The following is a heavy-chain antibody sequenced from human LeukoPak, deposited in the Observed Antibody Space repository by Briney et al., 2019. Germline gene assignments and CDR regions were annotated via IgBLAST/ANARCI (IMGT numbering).Heavy chain of an antibody. Sequence: GGSLRLSCAASGFTFSSYGMHWVRQAPGKGLEWVAFIRYDGSNKYYADSVKGRFTISRDNSKNTLYLQMNSLRAEDTAVYYCARDPGIAVAGSDAFDIWGQGTMVTVSS. CDR1: GFTFSSYG. CDR3: ARDPGIAVAGSDAFDI. CDR2: IRYDGSNK. J-gene: IGHJ3*02. V-gene: IGHV3-30*02. D-gene: IGHD6-19*01.